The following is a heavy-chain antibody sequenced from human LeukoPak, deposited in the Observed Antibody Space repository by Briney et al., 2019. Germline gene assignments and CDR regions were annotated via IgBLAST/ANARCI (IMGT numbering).Heavy chain of an antibody. CDR3: ARDSIQLLDDAFDI. CDR2: IYYSGST. J-gene: IGHJ3*02. V-gene: IGHV4-59*01. Sequence: SETLSLTCTVSGGSISSYYWSWIRQPPGKGLEWIGYIYYSGSTNYNPSLKSRDTISVDTSKNQFSLKLSSVTAADTAVYYCARDSIQLLDDAFDIWGQGTMVTVSS. D-gene: IGHD2-2*01. CDR1: GGSISSYY.